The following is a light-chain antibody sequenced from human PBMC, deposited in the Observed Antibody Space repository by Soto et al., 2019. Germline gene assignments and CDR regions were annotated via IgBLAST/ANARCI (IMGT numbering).Light chain of an antibody. V-gene: IGKV3-20*01. J-gene: IGKJ1*01. CDR2: GAS. Sequence: EIVLTQSPGTLSLSPGERATLSCRASQSVSSSYLAWFQQKPGQAPRLLIYGASSRATGIPDRFSGSGSGTDFTLTISRLEPEDFAVYYXXQYGSSPPWTFGQGTKVEIK. CDR3: XQYGSSPPWT. CDR1: QSVSSSY.